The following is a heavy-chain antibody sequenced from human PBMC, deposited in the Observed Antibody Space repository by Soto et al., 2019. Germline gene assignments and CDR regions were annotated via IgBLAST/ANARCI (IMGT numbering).Heavy chain of an antibody. D-gene: IGHD3-3*02. CDR1: GFTFSSYS. J-gene: IGHJ3*02. Sequence: GGSLRLSCAASGFTFSSYSMNWVRQAPGKGLEWVSSISSSSSYIYYADSVKGRFTISRDNAKNSLYLQMNSLRAEDTAVYYCARDLGFHFWGVRDAFDIWGQGTMVTVSS. V-gene: IGHV3-21*01. CDR3: ARDLGFHFWGVRDAFDI. CDR2: ISSSSSYI.